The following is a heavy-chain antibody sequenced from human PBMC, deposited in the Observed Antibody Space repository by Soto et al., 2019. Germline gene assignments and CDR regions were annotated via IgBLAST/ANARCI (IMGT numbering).Heavy chain of an antibody. CDR1: GYTFTSYY. Sequence: ASVKVSCKASGYTFTSYYMHWVRQAPGQGLEWMGIINPSGGSTGYAQKFQGRVTMTRNTSISTAYMELSSLRSEDTAVYYCARELSGGSRMDVWGQGTTVTVSS. CDR2: INPSGGST. J-gene: IGHJ6*02. V-gene: IGHV1-46*01. CDR3: ARELSGGSRMDV. D-gene: IGHD3-10*01.